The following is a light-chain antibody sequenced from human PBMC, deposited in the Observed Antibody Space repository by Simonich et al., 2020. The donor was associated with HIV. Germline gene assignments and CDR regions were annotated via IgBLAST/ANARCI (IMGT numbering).Light chain of an antibody. J-gene: IGKJ2*01. CDR3: QQYNNWPPYT. CDR2: GAS. Sequence: EIVMTQSPATLSVSPGERATLSCKTSLVVSRNLSLYQQKPGQAPRLLIYGASTRATGIPARFSGSGSGTEFTLTISSMQSEDFAVYYCQQYNNWPPYTFGQGTKLEIK. V-gene: IGKV3-15*01. CDR1: LVVSRN.